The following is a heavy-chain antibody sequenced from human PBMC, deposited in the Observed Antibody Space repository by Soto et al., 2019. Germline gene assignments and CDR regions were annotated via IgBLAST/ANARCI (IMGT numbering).Heavy chain of an antibody. V-gene: IGHV3-30-3*01. J-gene: IGHJ4*02. CDR3: GRDTWARRTFYSDTSDTL. CDR1: GFPFSSYA. Sequence: QMQVVESGGGVVHPGKSLRLSCAGSGFPFSSYAFHWVRQAPGKGLEWVAVISDDGTKKYYADFVKGRFFISRHNYKDTLYLEMNSLRIEDTAVYYCGRDTWARRTFYSDTSDTLWGQGTLVTVSS. CDR2: ISDDGTKK. D-gene: IGHD3-22*01.